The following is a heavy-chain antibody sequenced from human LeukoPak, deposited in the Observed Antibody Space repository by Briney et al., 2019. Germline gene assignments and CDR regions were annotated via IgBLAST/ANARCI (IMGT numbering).Heavy chain of an antibody. J-gene: IGHJ4*02. D-gene: IGHD5-24*01. CDR1: GGSFSGYY. Sequence: KPSETLSLTCAVYGGSFSGYYWSWIRQPPGKGLEWIGEINHSGSTNYNPSLKSRVTISVDTSKNQFSLKLSSVTAADTAVYYCARGRGWLQLHYFDYWGQGTLVTVSS. V-gene: IGHV4-34*01. CDR2: INHSGST. CDR3: ARGRGWLQLHYFDY.